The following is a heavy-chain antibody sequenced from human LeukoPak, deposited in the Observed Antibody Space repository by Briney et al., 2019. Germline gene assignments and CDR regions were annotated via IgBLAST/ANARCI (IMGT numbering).Heavy chain of an antibody. Sequence: PSETLSLTCTVSGGSISSSSYYWGWIRQPPGKGLEWIGSIYYSGSTYYNPSLKSRVTISVDTSKNQFSLKLSSVTAADTAVYYCARGGSITMVRGRRNWFDPWGQGTLVTVSS. CDR3: ARGGSITMVRGRRNWFDP. CDR2: IYYSGST. CDR1: GGSISSSSYY. D-gene: IGHD3-10*01. V-gene: IGHV4-39*07. J-gene: IGHJ5*02.